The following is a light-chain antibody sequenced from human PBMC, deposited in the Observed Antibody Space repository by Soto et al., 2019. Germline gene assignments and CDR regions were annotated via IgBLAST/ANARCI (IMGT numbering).Light chain of an antibody. Sequence: IQLTQSPSSLSASVGDRVTITCRASQGISSYLAWYQQEPGKAPKLLIYAASTLQSGVPSRFSGSGSGTDFTLTISSLQPEDFATYYCQQLNSYPRFGPGTKVDIK. CDR1: QGISSY. J-gene: IGKJ3*01. CDR3: QQLNSYPR. CDR2: AAS. V-gene: IGKV1-9*01.